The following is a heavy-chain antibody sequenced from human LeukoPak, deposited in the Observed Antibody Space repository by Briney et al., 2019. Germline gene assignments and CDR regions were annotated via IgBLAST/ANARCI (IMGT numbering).Heavy chain of an antibody. Sequence: SETLSLTCTVSGYSISSGYYWSWIRQPPGKGLEWIGYIYYSGSTNYNPSLKSRVTISVDTSKNQFPLKLRSVTAADTAVYYCARTTEGYAGGPGYSYYYYMDVWGKGTTVTISS. CDR3: ARTTEGYAGGPGYSYYYYMDV. CDR2: IYYSGST. CDR1: GYSISSGYY. V-gene: IGHV4-61*01. J-gene: IGHJ6*03. D-gene: IGHD5-12*01.